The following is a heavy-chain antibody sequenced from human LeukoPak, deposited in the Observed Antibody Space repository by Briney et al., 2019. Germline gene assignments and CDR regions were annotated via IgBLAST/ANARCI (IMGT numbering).Heavy chain of an antibody. CDR2: MNPNSGNT. CDR1: GYTFTSYD. D-gene: IGHD6-19*01. CDR3: ARADGYSSGWPGPPYYYGMDV. Sequence: ASVKVSCKASGYTFTSYDISWVRQATGQGLEWMGWMNPNSGNTGYVQKFQGRVTMTRNTSISTAYMELSSLRSEDTAVYYCARADGYSSGWPGPPYYYGMDVWGQGTTVTVSS. J-gene: IGHJ6*02. V-gene: IGHV1-8*01.